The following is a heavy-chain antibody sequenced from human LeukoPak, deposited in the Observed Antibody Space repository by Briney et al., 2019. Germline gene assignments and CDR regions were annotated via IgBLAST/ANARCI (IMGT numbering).Heavy chain of an antibody. Sequence: SETLSLTCAVSGYSISSGYYWGWIRQPPGNGLEWIGSIYHSGSTYYNPSLKSRVTISVDTSKNQFSLKLSSVTAADTAVYYCASPNYSISSGIDAFDIWGQGTMVTVSS. D-gene: IGHD6-6*01. V-gene: IGHV4-38-2*01. J-gene: IGHJ3*02. CDR3: ASPNYSISSGIDAFDI. CDR1: GYSISSGYY. CDR2: IYHSGST.